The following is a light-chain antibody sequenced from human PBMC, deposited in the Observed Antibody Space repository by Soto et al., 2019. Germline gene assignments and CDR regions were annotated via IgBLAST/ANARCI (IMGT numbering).Light chain of an antibody. Sequence: DIQMTQSPSTLSASVGDSVTITCRASQSLSPWLAWYQQKPGKAPKLLIYKASSLESWVPSRFSGGGSGTEFTLTISSLQPDDFATYYCQQYNGYPLTFGQGTRLEIK. CDR1: QSLSPW. V-gene: IGKV1-5*03. CDR3: QQYNGYPLT. J-gene: IGKJ5*01. CDR2: KAS.